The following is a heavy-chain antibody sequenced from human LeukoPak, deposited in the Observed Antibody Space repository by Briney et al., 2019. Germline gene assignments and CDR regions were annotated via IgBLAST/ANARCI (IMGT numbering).Heavy chain of an antibody. V-gene: IGHV4-39*01. J-gene: IGHJ5*02. D-gene: IGHD3-10*01. CDR3: ARGGSWFGDRIEEWFDP. CDR1: GGSISSSSYY. Sequence: NSSETLSLTCTVSGGSISSSSYYWGWIRQPPGKGLEWIGSIYYSGSTYYNPSLKSRVTISVDTSKNQFSLKLSSVTAADTAVYYCARGGSWFGDRIEEWFDPWGQGTLVTVSS. CDR2: IYYSGST.